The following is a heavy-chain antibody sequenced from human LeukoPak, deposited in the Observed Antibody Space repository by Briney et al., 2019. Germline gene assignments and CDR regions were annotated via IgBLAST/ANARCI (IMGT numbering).Heavy chain of an antibody. CDR1: GFTFSSYS. Sequence: GGSLRLSCAASGFTFSSYSLNWVRQAPGKGLEWVSSISSSSSYIYYADSVKGRFTISRDNAKNSLFLQMDSLRAEDTAFYYCARVIDYYDSSGYHYWADYWGQGTLVTVSS. J-gene: IGHJ4*02. CDR2: ISSSSSYI. D-gene: IGHD3-22*01. V-gene: IGHV3-21*01. CDR3: ARVIDYYDSSGYHYWADY.